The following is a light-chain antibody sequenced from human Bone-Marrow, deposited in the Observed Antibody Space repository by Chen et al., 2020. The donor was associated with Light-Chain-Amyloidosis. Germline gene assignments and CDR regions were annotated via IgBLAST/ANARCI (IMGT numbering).Light chain of an antibody. V-gene: IGLV1-40*01. CDR1: SSNIGAGYD. CDR2: GNS. J-gene: IGLJ2*01. Sequence: QSVLTQQPSVSGAPGQRVTLSSTGSSSNIGAGYDVHWYQKLPGTAPKLLINGNSNRPSGVPDRFSGSKSGTSASLAITGLQAEEEADYYCQSYDSSLSGSHVVFGGGTKLTVL. CDR3: QSYDSSLSGSHVV.